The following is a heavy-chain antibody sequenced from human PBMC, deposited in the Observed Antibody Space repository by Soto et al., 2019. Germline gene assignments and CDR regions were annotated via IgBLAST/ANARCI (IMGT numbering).Heavy chain of an antibody. D-gene: IGHD3-3*01. J-gene: IGHJ6*02. V-gene: IGHV4-30-4*01. CDR2: IYYSGST. CDR1: GGSISSGDYY. Sequence: PSETLSLTCTVSGGSISSGDYYWSWIRQPPGKGLEWIGYIYYSGSTYYNTYLKSRVTISVDTSKNQFSLKLSSVTAADTAVYYCARGYDFWSGYYGMDVWGQGTTVTVSS. CDR3: ARGYDFWSGYYGMDV.